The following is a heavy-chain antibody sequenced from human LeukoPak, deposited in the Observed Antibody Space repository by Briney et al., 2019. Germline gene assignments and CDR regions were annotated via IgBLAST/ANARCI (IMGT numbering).Heavy chain of an antibody. V-gene: IGHV3-23*01. Sequence: GGSLRLSCAAPGFTFSSYAMSWVRQAPGKGLEWVSAISGSGGSTYYADSVKGRFTISRDNSKNTLYLQMNSLRAEDTAVYYCARPPAMVRGVGEFDPWGQGTLVTVSS. J-gene: IGHJ5*02. CDR3: ARPPAMVRGVGEFDP. CDR1: GFTFSSYA. CDR2: ISGSGGST. D-gene: IGHD3-10*01.